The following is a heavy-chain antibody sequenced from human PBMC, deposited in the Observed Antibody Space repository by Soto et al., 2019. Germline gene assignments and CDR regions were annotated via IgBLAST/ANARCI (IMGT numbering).Heavy chain of an antibody. D-gene: IGHD3-16*02. CDR1: GFTFGSYA. J-gene: IGHJ4*02. CDR2: ISGSGGST. V-gene: IGHV3-23*01. CDR3: AKVAHEDIWGNYRYTGFDY. Sequence: PGGSLRLSCAASGFTFGSYAMSWAGQAPGKGLEWVSAISGSGGSTYYADSVKGRFTISRDNSKDTLYLQMNSLRDEDTAVYYCAKVAHEDIWGNYRYTGFDYWGQGTLVTVSS.